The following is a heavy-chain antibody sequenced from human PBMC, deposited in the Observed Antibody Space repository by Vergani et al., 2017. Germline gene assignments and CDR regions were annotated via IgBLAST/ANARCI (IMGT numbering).Heavy chain of an antibody. J-gene: IGHJ5*02. CDR2: INHSGST. Sequence: QVQLQQWGAGLLKPSETLSLTCAVYGGSFSGYYWSWIRQPPGKGLEWIGEINHSGSTNYNPSLKSRVTISVDTFKNQFSLKLSSVTAADTAVYYCARGNPNWFDPWGQGTLVTVSS. V-gene: IGHV4-34*01. CDR1: GGSFSGYY. CDR3: ARGNPNWFDP.